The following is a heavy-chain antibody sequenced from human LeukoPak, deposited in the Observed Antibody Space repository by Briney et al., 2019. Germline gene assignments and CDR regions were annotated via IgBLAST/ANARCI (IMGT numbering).Heavy chain of an antibody. CDR2: INHSGST. D-gene: IGHD3-10*01. V-gene: IGHV4-34*01. Sequence: SETLSLTCAVYGGSFSGYYWSWIRQPPGKGLEWIGEINHSGSTNYNPSLKSRVTISVDTSKNQFSLKLSSVTAADTAVYYCARGPSSTMVRGGLDAWGKGTTVTVSS. CDR1: GGSFSGYY. J-gene: IGHJ6*04. CDR3: ARGPSSTMVRGGLDA.